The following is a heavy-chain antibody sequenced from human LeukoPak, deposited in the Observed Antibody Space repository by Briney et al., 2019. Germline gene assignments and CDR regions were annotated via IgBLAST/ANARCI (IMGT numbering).Heavy chain of an antibody. J-gene: IGHJ6*02. D-gene: IGHD6-13*01. V-gene: IGHV4-34*01. Sequence: SETLSLTCAVYGGSFSGYYWSWIRQPPGKGLEWIGEINHSGSTNYNPSLKSRVTISVDTSKNQFSLKLSSVTAADTAVYYCARGRLGRPGYSSSWYKGMYYYGMDVWGQGTTVTVSS. CDR1: GGSFSGYY. CDR3: ARGRLGRPGYSSSWYKGMYYYGMDV. CDR2: INHSGST.